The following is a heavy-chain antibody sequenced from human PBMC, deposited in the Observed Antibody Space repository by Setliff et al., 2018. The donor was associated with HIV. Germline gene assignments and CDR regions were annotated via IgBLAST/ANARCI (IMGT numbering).Heavy chain of an antibody. CDR1: GYSFINYG. V-gene: IGHV1-18*01. J-gene: IGHJ5*02. D-gene: IGHD1-26*01. CDR3: ARARLQGIVTAVGPRDNCLDP. Sequence: VASVKVSCKASGYSFINYGISWVRQAPGQGPEWMGWISAYTGHTDYAPRLLGRVTMTTDPSTSTAYMELSSLTSDDTAVYYCARARLQGIVTAVGPRDNCLDPWGQGTRVTVSS. CDR2: ISAYTGHT.